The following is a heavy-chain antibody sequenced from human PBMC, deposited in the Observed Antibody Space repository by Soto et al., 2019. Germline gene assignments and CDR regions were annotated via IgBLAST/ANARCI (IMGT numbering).Heavy chain of an antibody. CDR2: INSDGSST. CDR3: ARGDYTAHGDCYYYMDV. V-gene: IGHV3-74*01. Sequence: EVQLVESGGGLVQPGGSLRLSCAASGFTFSSYWMHWVRQAPGKGLVWVSRINSDGSSTSYADSVKGRFTISRDNAKNTLYLQMNSLRAEVTAVYYCARGDYTAHGDCYYYMDVWGKGPTVTVSS. D-gene: IGHD4-4*01. CDR1: GFTFSSYW. J-gene: IGHJ6*03.